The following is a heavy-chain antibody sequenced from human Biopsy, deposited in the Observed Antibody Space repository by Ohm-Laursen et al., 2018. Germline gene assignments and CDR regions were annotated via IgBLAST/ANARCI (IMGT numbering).Heavy chain of an antibody. D-gene: IGHD6-6*01. J-gene: IGHJ5*02. CDR1: GYSFSTYD. Sequence: ASVTVSCKASGYSFSTYDVNWVRQARGQGLEWRGWMIPSSGKTGYAQRFQGRVTLTMNTSISTAYMELSGLRSEDTAVYFCARGYSRRVSIFEASIYWFDTWGQGTLVTVSS. CDR2: MIPSSGKT. CDR3: ARGYSRRVSIFEASIYWFDT. V-gene: IGHV1-8*01.